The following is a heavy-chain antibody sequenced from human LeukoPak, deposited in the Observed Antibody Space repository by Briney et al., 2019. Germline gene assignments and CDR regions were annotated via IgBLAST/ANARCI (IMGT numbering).Heavy chain of an antibody. D-gene: IGHD6-13*01. CDR2: ISSSGSTI. CDR3: ARDPHGYSSSSNWFDP. Sequence: PGGSLRLSCAASGFTFSSYEMNWVRQAPGKGLEWVSYISSSGSTIYYADSVKGRFTISRDNVKNSLYLQMNSLRAEDTAVYYCARDPHGYSSSSNWFDPWGQGTLVTVSS. J-gene: IGHJ5*02. V-gene: IGHV3-48*03. CDR1: GFTFSSYE.